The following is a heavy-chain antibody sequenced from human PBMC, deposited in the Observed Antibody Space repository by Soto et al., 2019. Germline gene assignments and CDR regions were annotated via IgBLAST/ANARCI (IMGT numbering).Heavy chain of an antibody. J-gene: IGHJ3*02. D-gene: IGHD2-15*01. CDR2: ISWNSGSI. V-gene: IGHV3-9*01. CDR1: GFTFDDYA. CDR3: AKDRSAVVVEPGAFDI. Sequence: GGSLRLSCAASGFTFDDYAMHWVRQAPGKGLEWVSGISWNSGSIGYADSVKGRFTISRDNAKNSLYLQMNSLRAEDTALYYCAKDRSAVVVEPGAFDIWGQGTMVTVSS.